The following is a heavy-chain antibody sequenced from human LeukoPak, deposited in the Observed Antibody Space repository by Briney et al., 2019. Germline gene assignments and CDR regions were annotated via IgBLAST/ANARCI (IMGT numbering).Heavy chain of an antibody. J-gene: IGHJ4*02. CDR1: GFTFSNYW. V-gene: IGHV3-48*04. CDR2: ISSTGSTI. Sequence: ESGGSLRLSCAASGFTFSNYWMTWVRQAPGKGLEWVSYISSTGSTIYYADSVKGRFTISRDNAKNSLYLQMNSLRAEDTAVYYCAGDYYNRSQYWGQGTLVTVSS. D-gene: IGHD3-22*01. CDR3: AGDYYNRSQY.